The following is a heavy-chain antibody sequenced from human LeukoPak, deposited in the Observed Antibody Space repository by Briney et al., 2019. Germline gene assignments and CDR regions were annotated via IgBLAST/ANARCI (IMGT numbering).Heavy chain of an antibody. V-gene: IGHV3-21*01. Sequence: PGRSLRLSCAASAFTLSSYSMNWVRQAPGKGLEWVSSISSSSRYIKYADSVKGRFTISRDNAKNSLYLQMNSLRAEDTAVYYCARDGPNYYDFWSGYPEGGYFDYWGQGTLVTVSS. CDR3: ARDGPNYYDFWSGYPEGGYFDY. CDR1: AFTLSSYS. D-gene: IGHD3-3*01. CDR2: ISSSSRYI. J-gene: IGHJ4*02.